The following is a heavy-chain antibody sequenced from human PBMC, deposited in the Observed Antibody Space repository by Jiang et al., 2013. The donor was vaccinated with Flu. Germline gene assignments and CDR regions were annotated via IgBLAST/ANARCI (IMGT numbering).Heavy chain of an antibody. J-gene: IGHJ4*02. CDR3: ARSEGVYSYYFDY. Sequence: GAEVKKPGASVKVSCKASGYTFSAYSVTWVRQAPGQGLEWMGGISVVNGNTHYGQDFQGRVTMTRDTSTRTAYMELRSLTSDDTAVYYCARSEGVYSYYFDYWGQGTLVTVSS. V-gene: IGHV1-18*01. CDR1: GYTFSAYS. CDR2: ISVVNGNT. D-gene: IGHD4-11*01.